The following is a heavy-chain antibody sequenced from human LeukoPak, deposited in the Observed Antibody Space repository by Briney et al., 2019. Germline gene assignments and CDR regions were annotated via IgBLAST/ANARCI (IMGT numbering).Heavy chain of an antibody. Sequence: PSETLSLTCIVSGASISSYYWSWIRQPPGKGLEWIGYIYYSGSTNYNPSLKSRVTISVDTSKNHFSLKLTSVTAADTAVYYCARHWAETTGPYAFDFWGQGTMVPVSS. CDR1: GASISSYY. D-gene: IGHD1-14*01. V-gene: IGHV4-59*01. CDR2: IYYSGST. CDR3: ARHWAETTGPYAFDF. J-gene: IGHJ3*01.